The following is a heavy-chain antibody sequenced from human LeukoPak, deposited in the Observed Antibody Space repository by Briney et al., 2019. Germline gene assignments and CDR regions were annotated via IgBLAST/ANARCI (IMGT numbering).Heavy chain of an antibody. V-gene: IGHV4-59*01. J-gene: IGHJ3*02. CDR2: IYYSGST. Sequence: SETLCLTCTVSGGSISSYYWSWIRQPPGKGLEWVGYIYYSGSTNYNPSLKSRVTISVDTSKNQFSLKLSSVTTADTAVYYCASQITMVRGDNAFDIWGQGTMVTVSS. CDR3: ASQITMVRGDNAFDI. CDR1: GGSISSYY. D-gene: IGHD3-10*01.